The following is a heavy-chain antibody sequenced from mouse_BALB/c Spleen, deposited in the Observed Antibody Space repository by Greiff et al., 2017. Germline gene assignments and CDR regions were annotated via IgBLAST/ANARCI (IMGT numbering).Heavy chain of an antibody. CDR2: ISNGGGST. D-gene: IGHD2-2*01. J-gene: IGHJ3*01. V-gene: IGHV5-12-2*01. CDR1: GFTFSSYT. Sequence: EVKVEESGGGLVQPGGSLKLSCAASGFTFSSYTMSWVRQTPEKRLEWVAYISNGGGSTYYPDTVKGRFTISRDNAKNTLYLQMSSLKSEDTAMCYCARGGYAAYWGQGTLVTVSA. CDR3: ARGGYAAY.